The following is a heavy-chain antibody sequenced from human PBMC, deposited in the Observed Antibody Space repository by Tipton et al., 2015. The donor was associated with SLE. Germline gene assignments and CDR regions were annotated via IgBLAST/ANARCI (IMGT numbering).Heavy chain of an antibody. Sequence: TLSLTCVVYGGSFSGYYLSWIRQTPGKGLEWIGEINDSGNNNYNPSLARRVTISVDTSKTQFSLKVESVTAADTAVYHCARRPYYKYGMDVWGQGTTVSVSS. J-gene: IGHJ6*02. CDR2: INDSGNN. D-gene: IGHD3-10*01. CDR3: ARRPYYKYGMDV. CDR1: GGSFSGYY. V-gene: IGHV4-34*01.